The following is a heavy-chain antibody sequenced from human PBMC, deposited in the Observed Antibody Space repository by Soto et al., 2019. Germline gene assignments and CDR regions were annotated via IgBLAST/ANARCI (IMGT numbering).Heavy chain of an antibody. D-gene: IGHD6-19*01. CDR3: ARQPTPSIPVAA. CDR1: GGSIRSSSYC. Sequence: SETLSLRCRVAGGSIRSSSYCWGWIRQPPGKGLEWIGSIYYSGSTYYNPSLKSRVTISVDTSKNQFSLKLSSVTAADTAVYYCARQPTPSIPVAAWGQGTLVTVSS. J-gene: IGHJ4*02. V-gene: IGHV4-39*01. CDR2: IYYSGST.